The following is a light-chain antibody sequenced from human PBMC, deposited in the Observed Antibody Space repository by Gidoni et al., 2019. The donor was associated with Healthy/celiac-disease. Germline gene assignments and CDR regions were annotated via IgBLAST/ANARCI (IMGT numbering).Light chain of an antibody. Sequence: IVLTHSPATLSLSPGERAPLSCGASQSVSSSYLAWYQQNPGLAPRLLIYDASSSATGIPGRFGGSGSGTDFTLTISRLEPEDFAVYYCQQNGSSPLTFGEGTKVEIK. J-gene: IGKJ4*01. V-gene: IGKV3D-20*01. CDR1: QSVSSSY. CDR2: DAS. CDR3: QQNGSSPLT.